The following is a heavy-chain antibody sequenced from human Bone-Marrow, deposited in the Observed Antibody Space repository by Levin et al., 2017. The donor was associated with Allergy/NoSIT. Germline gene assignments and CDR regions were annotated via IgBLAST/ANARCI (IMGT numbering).Heavy chain of an antibody. CDR2: IYYSGST. Sequence: HSQTLSLTCTVSGGSISSYYWSWIRQPPGKGLEWIGYIYYSGSTNYNPSLKSRVTISVDTSKNQFSLKLSSVTAADTAVYYCARDRDWGQGTLVTVSS. V-gene: IGHV4-59*01. CDR3: ARDRD. CDR1: GGSISSYY. D-gene: IGHD3-10*01. J-gene: IGHJ4*02.